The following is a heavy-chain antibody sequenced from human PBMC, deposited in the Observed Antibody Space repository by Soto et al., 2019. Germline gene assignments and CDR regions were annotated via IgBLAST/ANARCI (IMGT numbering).Heavy chain of an antibody. CDR1: GDTRTDFS. CDR3: ATSEGDCGGGSCYNYFYYYGMDV. CDR2: LSVGNGDT. J-gene: IGHJ6*02. D-gene: IGHD2-15*01. Sequence: SVKVSCKASGDTRTDFSMHWVRQAPGQRPEWMGWLSVGNGDTKYSQKFQGRVTITRDTSARTAYMELSNLRSEDTAVYYCATSEGDCGGGSCYNYFYYYGMDVWGQGTTVTVSS. V-gene: IGHV1-3*01.